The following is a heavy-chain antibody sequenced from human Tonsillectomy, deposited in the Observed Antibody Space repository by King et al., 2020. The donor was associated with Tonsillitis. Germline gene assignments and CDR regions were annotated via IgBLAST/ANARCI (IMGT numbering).Heavy chain of an antibody. CDR3: ARGYYYDSSGYGY. D-gene: IGHD3-22*01. CDR2: ISSSSSYI. CDR1: GFTFSSYT. V-gene: IGHV3-21*01. J-gene: IGHJ4*02. Sequence: QLVQSGGGLVKPGGSLRLSCAASGFTFSSYTMNLVRQAPGKGLEWVSSISSSSSYIYYANSVKGRFTISRDNAKNSLYLQMNSLRAEDTAVYYCARGYYYDSSGYGYWGQGTLVTVSS.